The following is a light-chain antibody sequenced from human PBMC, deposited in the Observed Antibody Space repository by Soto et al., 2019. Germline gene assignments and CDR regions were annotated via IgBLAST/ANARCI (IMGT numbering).Light chain of an antibody. CDR2: QDN. CDR3: QAWDRRTRV. V-gene: IGLV3-1*01. CDR1: NLGDKY. J-gene: IGLJ1*01. Sequence: SYELTQPSSVSVSPGQTATITCSGDNLGDKYTCWYQQKPGLSPILVIYQDNERPSGIPERFSGSNFGNTATLTISGTQAMDEADYYCQAWDRRTRVFGPGTKLTVL.